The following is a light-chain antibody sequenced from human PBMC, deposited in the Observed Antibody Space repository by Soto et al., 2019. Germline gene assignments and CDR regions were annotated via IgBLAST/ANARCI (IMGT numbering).Light chain of an antibody. CDR2: EVS. CDR1: RSDVGDYDY. CDR3: TSYTTGSTI. J-gene: IGLJ2*01. V-gene: IGLV2-14*01. Sequence: QLVLTQPASVSGSPGHLITISCTGDRSDVGDYDYVSWYQQHPGKAPKLMIYEVSNRPSGVSDRFSGSKSGNTASLTISGLQAEDEADYYCTSYTTGSTIFGGGTKLTVL.